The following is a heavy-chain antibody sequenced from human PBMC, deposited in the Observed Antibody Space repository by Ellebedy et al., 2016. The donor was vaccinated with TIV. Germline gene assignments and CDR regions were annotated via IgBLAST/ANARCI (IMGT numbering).Heavy chain of an antibody. J-gene: IGHJ4*02. Sequence: SETLSLTXTVSGGSISSSSYYWGWIRQPPGKGLEWIGSIYYSGSTYYNPSLKSRVTISVDTSKNQFSLKLSSVTAADTAVYYCARGEYGDSVNYWGQGTLVTVSS. CDR2: IYYSGST. CDR3: ARGEYGDSVNY. CDR1: GGSISSSSYY. D-gene: IGHD4-17*01. V-gene: IGHV4-39*07.